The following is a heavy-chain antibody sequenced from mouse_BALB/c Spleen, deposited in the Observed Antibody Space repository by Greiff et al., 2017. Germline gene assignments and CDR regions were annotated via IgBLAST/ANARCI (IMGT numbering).Heavy chain of an antibody. V-gene: IGHV5-6-5*01. J-gene: IGHJ3*01. CDR3: APLTTGFAY. CDR2: ISSGGST. Sequence: EVQGVESGGGLVKPGGSLKLSCAASGFTFSSYAMSWVRQTPEKRLEWVASISSGGSTYYPDSVKGRFTISRDNARNILYLQMSSLRSEDTAMYYCAPLTTGFAYWGQGTLVTVSA. CDR1: GFTFSSYA. D-gene: IGHD1-1*01.